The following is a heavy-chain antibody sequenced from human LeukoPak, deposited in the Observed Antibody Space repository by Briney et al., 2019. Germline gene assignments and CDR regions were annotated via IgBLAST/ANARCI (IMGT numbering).Heavy chain of an antibody. J-gene: IGHJ3*02. CDR1: GGSISGYY. Sequence: PSETLSLTCSVSGGSISGYYWTWIRQPAGKGLEWIGRVYTSGSTHYNRSLKTRLTMSVDTSKNQLSLKLSSVTAADTAVYYCARLITGTTTAFDIWGQGTMVTVSS. CDR3: ARLITGTTTAFDI. V-gene: IGHV4-4*07. D-gene: IGHD1-7*01. CDR2: VYTSGST.